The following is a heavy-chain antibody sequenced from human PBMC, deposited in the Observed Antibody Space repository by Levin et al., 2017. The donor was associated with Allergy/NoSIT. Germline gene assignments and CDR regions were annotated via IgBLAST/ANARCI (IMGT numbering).Heavy chain of an antibody. CDR2: ISGSGGST. V-gene: IGHV3-23*01. Sequence: GESLKISCAASGFTFSSYAMSWVRQAPGKGLEWVSAISGSGGSTYYADSVKGRFTISRDNSKNTLYLQMNSLRAEDTAVYYCAKETWIQLWVGYFDYWGQGTLVTVSS. CDR3: AKETWIQLWVGYFDY. J-gene: IGHJ4*02. CDR1: GFTFSSYA. D-gene: IGHD5-18*01.